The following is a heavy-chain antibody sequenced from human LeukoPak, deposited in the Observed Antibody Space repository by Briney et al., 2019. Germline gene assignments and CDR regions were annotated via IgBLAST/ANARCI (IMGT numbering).Heavy chain of an antibody. V-gene: IGHV3-7*01. J-gene: IGHJ4*02. Sequence: GGSLRLSCGVSGFTFSNFWMSWVSQAPGKGLGWVANIKQDGSEKNYVDSVKGRFTVSRDNAKNSLYLQVNSLRVEDTAVYYCAKIYNLLSGYYRDYWGQGTLVTVSS. CDR1: GFTFSNFW. CDR3: AKIYNLLSGYYRDY. D-gene: IGHD3-3*01. CDR2: IKQDGSEK.